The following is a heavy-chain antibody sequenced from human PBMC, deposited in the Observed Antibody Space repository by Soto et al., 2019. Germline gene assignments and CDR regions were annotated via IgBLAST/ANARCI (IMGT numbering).Heavy chain of an antibody. V-gene: IGHV3-23*01. D-gene: IGHD4-17*01. CDR1: GFTFSSYA. CDR3: ARDPPARKDYGDYYYGMDV. Sequence: HPXGSLRLSCAASGFTFSSYAMSGVRQAPGKGLEWVSAISGSGGSTYYADSVKGRFTISRDNAKNSLYLQMNSLRDEDTAVYYCARDPPARKDYGDYYYGMDVWGRGTTVTVSS. CDR2: ISGSGGST. J-gene: IGHJ6*02.